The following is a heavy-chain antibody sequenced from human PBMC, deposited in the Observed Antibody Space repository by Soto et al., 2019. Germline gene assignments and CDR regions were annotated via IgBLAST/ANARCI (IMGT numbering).Heavy chain of an antibody. CDR3: ARDLVLRFLEWPPHYYGMDV. D-gene: IGHD3-3*01. CDR2: IIPIFGTA. Sequence: SVKVSCKASGGTFSSYAISWVRQAPGQGLGWMGGIIPIFGTANYAQKFQGRVTITADKSTSTAYMELSSLRSEDTAVYYCARDLVLRFLEWPPHYYGMDVWGQGTTVTVSS. CDR1: GGTFSSYA. V-gene: IGHV1-69*06. J-gene: IGHJ6*02.